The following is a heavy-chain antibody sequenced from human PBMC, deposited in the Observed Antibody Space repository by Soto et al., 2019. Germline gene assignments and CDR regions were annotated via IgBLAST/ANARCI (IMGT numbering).Heavy chain of an antibody. V-gene: IGHV1-69*02. CDR2: ILPMLDIT. Sequence: QVQLVQSGAEVKKPGSSVKVSCKASGGTFSTYTIIWVRQAPGQGLEWMGRILPMLDITNSAQRFQGRVTITADKSTSTAYLELSSLRSEGKAVYYCTLGSWSAETFDIWGRGTMVTVSS. J-gene: IGHJ3*02. CDR1: GGTFSTYT. CDR3: TLGSWSAETFDI. D-gene: IGHD6-13*01.